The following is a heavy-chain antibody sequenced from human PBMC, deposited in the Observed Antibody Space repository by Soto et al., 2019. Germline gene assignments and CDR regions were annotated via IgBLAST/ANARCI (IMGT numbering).Heavy chain of an antibody. D-gene: IGHD1-1*01. J-gene: IGHJ4*02. V-gene: IGHV1-18*01. CDR2: ISAHNGNT. CDR1: GYTFTSYG. CDR3: ARGRYGDY. Sequence: QVHLVQSGAEVKKPGASVKVSCKASGYTFTSYGITWVRQDPGQGLEGMGWISAHNGNTDYAQKLQGRVIVTRDTSTSTAYMELRSLRSDDTAVYYCARGRYGDYWGQGALVTVSS.